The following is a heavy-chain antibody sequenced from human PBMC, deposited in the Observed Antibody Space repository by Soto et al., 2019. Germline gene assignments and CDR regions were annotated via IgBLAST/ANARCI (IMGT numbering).Heavy chain of an antibody. CDR3: ARVRYSGSFVDAFDI. Sequence: ASVKVSCKASGGTFSSYAISWVRQAPGQGLEWMGGIIPIFGNTGYAQKFQGRVTMTRNTSISTAYMELSSLRSEDTAVYYCARVRYSGSFVDAFDIWGQGTMVTVSS. D-gene: IGHD1-26*01. V-gene: IGHV1-8*02. CDR2: IIPIFGNT. J-gene: IGHJ3*02. CDR1: GGTFSSYA.